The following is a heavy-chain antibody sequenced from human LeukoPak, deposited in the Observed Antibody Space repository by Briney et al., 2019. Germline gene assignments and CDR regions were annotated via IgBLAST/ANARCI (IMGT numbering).Heavy chain of an antibody. CDR3: ARGGRKGWFDP. J-gene: IGHJ5*02. Sequence: SETLSLTCTVSGDSISDYYWSWIRQPPGKGLEWIGCIYYSGNIYHNPSLKSRVTLSADTSKNQVSLKLSSVTAADTAVYFCARGGRKGWFDPWGQGTLVTVSS. CDR2: IYYSGNI. CDR1: GDSISDYY. V-gene: IGHV4-59*01. D-gene: IGHD2-15*01.